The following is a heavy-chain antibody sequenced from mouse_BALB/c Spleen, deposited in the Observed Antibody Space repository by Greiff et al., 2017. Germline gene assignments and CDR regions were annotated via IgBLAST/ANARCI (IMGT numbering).Heavy chain of an antibody. Sequence: EVKLMESGGGLVKPGGSLKLSCAASAFTFSSYAMSWVRQTPEKRLAWVASISSGGSTYYPDSVKGRFTISRDNARNILYLQMSSLRSEDTAMYYCARDGYGKRYYAMDYWGQGTSVTVSS. CDR2: ISSGGST. CDR3: ARDGYGKRYYAMDY. V-gene: IGHV5-6-5*01. CDR1: AFTFSSYA. J-gene: IGHJ4*01. D-gene: IGHD2-10*02.